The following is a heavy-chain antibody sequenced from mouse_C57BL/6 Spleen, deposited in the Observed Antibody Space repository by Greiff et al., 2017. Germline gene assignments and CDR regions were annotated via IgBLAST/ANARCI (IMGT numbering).Heavy chain of an antibody. J-gene: IGHJ4*01. CDR3: ARDYGGSYDAMDY. D-gene: IGHD1-1*01. Sequence: EVQLQESGPELVKPGASVKISCKASGYSFTDYNMNWVKQSNGKSLEWIGVINPNDGNTSYNQKFKGKATLTVDQSSSTAYMQLNSLTSEDSAVYYCARDYGGSYDAMDYWGQGTSVTVSS. CDR2: INPNDGNT. CDR1: GYSFTDYN. V-gene: IGHV1-39*01.